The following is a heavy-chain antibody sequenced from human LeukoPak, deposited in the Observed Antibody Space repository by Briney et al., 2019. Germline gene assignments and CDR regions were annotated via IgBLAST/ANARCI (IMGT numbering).Heavy chain of an antibody. Sequence: SVKVSCKASGYTFTGYYMHWVRQAPGQGLEWMGGIIPIFGTANYAQKFQGRVTITTDESTSTAYMELSSLRSEDTAVYYCARALELQDYWSQGTLVTVSS. V-gene: IGHV1-69*05. CDR3: ARALELQDY. CDR2: IIPIFGTA. J-gene: IGHJ4*02. D-gene: IGHD1-7*01. CDR1: GYTFTGYY.